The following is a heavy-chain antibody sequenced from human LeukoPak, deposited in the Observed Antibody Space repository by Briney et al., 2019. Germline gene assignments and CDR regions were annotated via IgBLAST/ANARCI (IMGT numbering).Heavy chain of an antibody. CDR3: ARGPSGRGSWFDP. D-gene: IGHD1-26*01. CDR2: INSDGSST. CDR1: GFTFSSYW. V-gene: IGHV3-74*01. Sequence: GGSLRLSCAASGFTFSSYWMHWVRQAPGKGLVWVSRINSDGSSTSYADSVKGRFTISRDNAKNTLYLQMNSLRAEDTAVSYCARGPSGRGSWFDPWGQGTLVTVSS. J-gene: IGHJ5*02.